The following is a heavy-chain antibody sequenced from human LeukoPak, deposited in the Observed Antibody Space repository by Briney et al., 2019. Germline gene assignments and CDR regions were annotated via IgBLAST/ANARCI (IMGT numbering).Heavy chain of an antibody. V-gene: IGHV4-39*01. CDR3: ARLSGANSGWYFDY. CDR1: GGSNSSSSYY. D-gene: IGHD6-19*01. Sequence: SETLSLTCTVSGGSNSSSSYYWGWIRQPPGKGLEWIGSIYYSGSTYYHPSLKSRVTISVDTSKNQFSLKLSSVTAADTAVYYCARLSGANSGWYFDYWGQGTLVTVSS. CDR2: IYYSGST. J-gene: IGHJ4*02.